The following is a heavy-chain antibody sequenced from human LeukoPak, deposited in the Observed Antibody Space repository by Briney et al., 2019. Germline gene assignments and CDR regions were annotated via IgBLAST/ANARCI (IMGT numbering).Heavy chain of an antibody. D-gene: IGHD4-23*01. Sequence: PSETLSLTCTVSGGSISSLYWSWIRQPPGKGLEWIGYIYDSGTTNYNPSLKSRVTISVDTSKNQFSLKLSSVTAADTAVYYCARGTVVRRNFDYWGQGTLVTVSS. CDR2: IYDSGTT. CDR3: ARGTVVRRNFDY. J-gene: IGHJ4*02. V-gene: IGHV4-59*01. CDR1: GGSISSLY.